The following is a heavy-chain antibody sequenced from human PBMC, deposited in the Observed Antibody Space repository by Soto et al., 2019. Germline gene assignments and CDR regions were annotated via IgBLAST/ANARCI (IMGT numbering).Heavy chain of an antibody. Sequence: QVQLQQWGAGLLKPSETLSLTCGVYGGSFSGYYWSWVRQSPGKGLECTGEINHSGSTNYTPSLTSRVPISLDTSKNQFSLGLTSVTAADTAVYYCARGAIAAHRGVDVWGQGTLVTVAS. V-gene: IGHV4-34*01. CDR1: GGSFSGYY. CDR3: ARGAIAAHRGVDV. CDR2: INHSGST. J-gene: IGHJ4*02. D-gene: IGHD6-6*01.